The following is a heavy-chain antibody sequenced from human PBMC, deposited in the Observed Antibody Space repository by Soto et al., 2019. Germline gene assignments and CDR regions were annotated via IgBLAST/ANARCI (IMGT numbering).Heavy chain of an antibody. V-gene: IGHV3-30*18. D-gene: IGHD3-3*01. J-gene: IGHJ4*02. CDR1: GFTFSSYG. CDR2: ISYDGSNK. CDR3: AKVRTIFGVVKGAFDY. Sequence: QVQLVESGGGVVQPGRSLRLSCAASGFTFSSYGMHWVRQAPGKGLEWVAVISYDGSNKYYADSVKGRFTISRDNSKNTLYLQMNSLRAEDTAVYYCAKVRTIFGVVKGAFDYWGQGTLVTVSS.